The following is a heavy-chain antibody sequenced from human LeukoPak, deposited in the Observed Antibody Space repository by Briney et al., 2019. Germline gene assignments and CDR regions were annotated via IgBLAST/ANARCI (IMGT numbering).Heavy chain of an antibody. J-gene: IGHJ4*02. Sequence: SETLSLTCTVSGDSITNNNYFWGWIRQPPGKGLEWIGGVHHSGSTYYNPSLKSRVTMSVDTSKNQFLLRLSSVTAADTAVYYCARDLEVAAAPDFWGQGTLVTVSS. V-gene: IGHV4-39*02. CDR1: GDSITNNNYF. CDR2: VHHSGST. D-gene: IGHD2-15*01. CDR3: ARDLEVAAAPDF.